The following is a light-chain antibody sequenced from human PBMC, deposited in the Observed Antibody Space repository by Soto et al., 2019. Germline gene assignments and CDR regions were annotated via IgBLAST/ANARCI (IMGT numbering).Light chain of an antibody. CDR3: QQYYGSPLT. J-gene: IGKJ4*02. V-gene: IGKV4-1*01. CDR1: QSLFYSSNHKNN. Sequence: DIVMTQSPDSLAVSLGERATINCESSQSLFYSSNHKNNLAWYQQKPGQPPKLLIYRASTRESEVPDRFSRSGSATAYAGTFCSLQAGDVAVEYCQQYYGSPLTGSGGTKVVI. CDR2: RAS.